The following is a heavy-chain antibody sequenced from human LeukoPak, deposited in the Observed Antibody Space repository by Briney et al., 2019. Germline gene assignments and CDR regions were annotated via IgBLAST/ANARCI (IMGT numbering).Heavy chain of an antibody. CDR3: ARDYSSGWYSRPYYYYGMDV. D-gene: IGHD6-19*01. V-gene: IGHV3-23*01. CDR2: ISGSGGST. CDR1: GFTFSSYA. J-gene: IGHJ6*02. Sequence: PGGSLRLSCAASGFTFSSYAMSWVRQAPGKGLEWVSAISGSGGSTYYADSVKGRFTISRDNSKNTLYLQMNSLRAEDTAVYYCARDYSSGWYSRPYYYYGMDVWGQGTTVTVSS.